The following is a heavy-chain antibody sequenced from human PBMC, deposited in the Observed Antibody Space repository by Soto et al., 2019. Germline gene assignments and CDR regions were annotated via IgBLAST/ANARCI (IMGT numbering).Heavy chain of an antibody. D-gene: IGHD2-15*01. CDR1: GGSISSSSYY. J-gene: IGHJ6*02. Sequence: LSLTCTVSGGSISSSSYYWGWIRQPPGKGLEWIGSIYYSGSTYYNPSLKSRVTISVDTSKNQFSLKLSSVTAADTAVYYCAREWWLPFEKHYYYYYGMDVWGQGTKVTVSS. V-gene: IGHV4-39*02. CDR2: IYYSGST. CDR3: AREWWLPFEKHYYYYYGMDV.